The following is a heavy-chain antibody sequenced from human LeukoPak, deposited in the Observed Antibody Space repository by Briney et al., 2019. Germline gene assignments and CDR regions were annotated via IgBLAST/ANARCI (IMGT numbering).Heavy chain of an antibody. CDR3: ARDYYDSSGYENWFDP. V-gene: IGHV3-21*01. CDR1: GFTFSSYS. J-gene: IGHJ5*02. D-gene: IGHD3-22*01. CDR2: ISRSSSYI. Sequence: PGGSLRLSCAASGFTFSSYSMNWVRQAPGKGLEWVSSISRSSSYIHYADSVKGRFTISRDNAKNSLYLQMNSLRAEDTAVYYCARDYYDSSGYENWFDPWGQGTLVTVSS.